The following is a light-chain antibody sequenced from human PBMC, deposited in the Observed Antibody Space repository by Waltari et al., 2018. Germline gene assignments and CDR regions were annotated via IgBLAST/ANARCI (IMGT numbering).Light chain of an antibody. Sequence: EIVLTQSPGTLSLSPEETATLSCRASQSVNFNSFAWYQQKPGQAPRRRLYGASSRAAGIPDRFSGSGSGTDFTLTISRLEPEDFAVYYCQQYGSSPVTFGQGTKVEIK. V-gene: IGKV3-20*01. CDR1: QSVNFNS. CDR2: GAS. CDR3: QQYGSSPVT. J-gene: IGKJ1*01.